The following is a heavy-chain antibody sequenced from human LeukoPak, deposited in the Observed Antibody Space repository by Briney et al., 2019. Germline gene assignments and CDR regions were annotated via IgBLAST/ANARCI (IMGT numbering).Heavy chain of an antibody. Sequence: GGSLRLSCAASGFTFSSYAMHWVRQAPGKGLEWVAVISYDGSNKYYADSVKGRFTISRDNSKNTLYLQMNSLRAEDTAVYYCAKGSKKAAAGPFDPWGQGKLVTVSS. V-gene: IGHV3-30*01. D-gene: IGHD6-13*01. CDR2: ISYDGSNK. J-gene: IGHJ5*02. CDR1: GFTFSSYA. CDR3: AKGSKKAAAGPFDP.